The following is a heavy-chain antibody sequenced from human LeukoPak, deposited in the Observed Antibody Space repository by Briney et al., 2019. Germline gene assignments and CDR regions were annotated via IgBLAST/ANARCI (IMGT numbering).Heavy chain of an antibody. CDR1: GGSIRSYY. CDR3: ARESANWRAFDI. CDR2: IYYSGST. D-gene: IGHD7-27*01. V-gene: IGHV4-59*01. J-gene: IGHJ3*02. Sequence: SETLSLTCTVSGGSIRSYYCSWVRQPPGKGLEWIGSIYYSGSTSYSPSLKSRVTISVDTSKNQFSLKLNSVTAADTAVYYCARESANWRAFDIWGQGTMVSVSS.